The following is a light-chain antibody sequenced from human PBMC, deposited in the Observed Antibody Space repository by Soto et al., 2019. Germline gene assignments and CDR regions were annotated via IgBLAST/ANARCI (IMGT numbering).Light chain of an antibody. J-gene: IGKJ4*01. CDR1: HSVSSSY. CDR3: QQYGSSPRLT. V-gene: IGKV3-20*01. Sequence: EIVLTQSLGTPSLCHEERATLSCRAIHSVSSSYLAWYQQKPGQAPRLLIYGASSRATGIPDRFSGSGSGTDFTLTISRLEPEDFAVYYCQQYGSSPRLTFGGGTKVDI. CDR2: GAS.